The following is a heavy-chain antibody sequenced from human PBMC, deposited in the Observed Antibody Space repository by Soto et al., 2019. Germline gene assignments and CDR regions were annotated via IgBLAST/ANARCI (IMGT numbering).Heavy chain of an antibody. V-gene: IGHV4-4*02. CDR2: IYHSGST. CDR1: GGSISSSNW. D-gene: IGHD6-13*01. CDR3: ASLVGAAAHYYFDY. J-gene: IGHJ4*02. Sequence: KPSETLSLTCAVSGGSISSSNWWSWVRQPPGKGLEWIGEIYHSGSTNYNPSLKSRVTISVDKSKNQFSLKLSSVTAADTAVYYCASLVGAAAHYYFDYWGQGTLVTVS.